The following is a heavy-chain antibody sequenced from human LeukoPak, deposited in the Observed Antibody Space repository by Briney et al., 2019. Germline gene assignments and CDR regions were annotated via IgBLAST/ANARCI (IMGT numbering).Heavy chain of an antibody. Sequence: GGSLRLSCVASGFTFSSYAMSWVRQAPGKGLEWVSAISGSGGSTYYADSVKGRFTISRDNSKNTLYLQMNSLRAEDTAVYYCARDTYSSYDAFDIWGQGTMVTVSS. CDR3: ARDTYSSYDAFDI. V-gene: IGHV3-23*01. CDR1: GFTFSSYA. D-gene: IGHD2-15*01. CDR2: ISGSGGST. J-gene: IGHJ3*02.